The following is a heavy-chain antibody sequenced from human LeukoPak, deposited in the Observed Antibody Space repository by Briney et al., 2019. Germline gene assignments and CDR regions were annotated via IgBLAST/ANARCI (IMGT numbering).Heavy chain of an antibody. Sequence: ASVNVSFKVSGYTLTELSMHWVRQAPARGLEGMGGFDPEDGETIYAQKFQGRVTMTEDTSTDTAYMELSSLRSEDTAVYYWATSLPPIVATNPTGYWGQGTLVTVSS. CDR3: ATSLPPIVATNPTGY. CDR2: FDPEDGET. J-gene: IGHJ4*02. V-gene: IGHV1-24*01. CDR1: GYTLTELS. D-gene: IGHD5-12*01.